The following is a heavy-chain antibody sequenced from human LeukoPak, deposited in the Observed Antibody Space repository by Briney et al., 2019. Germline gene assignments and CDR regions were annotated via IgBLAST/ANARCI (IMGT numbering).Heavy chain of an antibody. CDR3: ARDRSSGWYSDY. CDR2: IIPIFGTA. J-gene: IGHJ4*02. D-gene: IGHD6-19*01. Sequence: SVKVSCKASGGTFSSYAISWVRQAPGQGLEWMGRIIPIFGTANYAQKFLGRVTITTDESTSTAYMELSSLRSEDTAVYYCARDRSSGWYSDYWGQGTLVTVSS. CDR1: GGTFSSYA. V-gene: IGHV1-69*05.